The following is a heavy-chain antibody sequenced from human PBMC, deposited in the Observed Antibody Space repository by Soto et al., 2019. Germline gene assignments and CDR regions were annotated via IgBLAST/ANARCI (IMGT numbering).Heavy chain of an antibody. V-gene: IGHV3-23*01. CDR1: GFTFSNYA. Sequence: GGSLRLSCAASGFTFSNYAMSWVRQAPGKGLEWVSAISGSGGSTYYADSVKGRFTISRDNSKNTLYLQMNSLRAEDTAVYYCACTRYSSSSPYYYYYYGMDVWGQGTTVTVSS. J-gene: IGHJ6*02. CDR3: ACTRYSSSSPYYYYYYGMDV. CDR2: ISGSGGST. D-gene: IGHD6-6*01.